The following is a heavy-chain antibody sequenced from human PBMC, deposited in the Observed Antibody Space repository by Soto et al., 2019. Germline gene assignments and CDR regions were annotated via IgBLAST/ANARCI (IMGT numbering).Heavy chain of an antibody. CDR2: IIHLFRTP. CDR1: GGTFSSSA. J-gene: IGHJ6*02. V-gene: IGHV1-69*12. CDR3: ARDNDRLQLGGNSYYSLDV. Sequence: QVQLVQSGAEMKEPGSSVKVSCKTSGGTFSSSAISWLRQAPGQGLEWMGGIIHLFRTPDYAQKCQGRVTIAADESTSTAYMELSSLRAEDTAVYYCARDNDRLQLGGNSYYSLDVWGQGTTITVSS. D-gene: IGHD4-4*01.